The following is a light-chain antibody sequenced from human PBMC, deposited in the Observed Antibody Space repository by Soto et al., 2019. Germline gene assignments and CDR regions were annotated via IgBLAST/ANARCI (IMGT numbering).Light chain of an antibody. CDR1: QSIVSW. CDR2: KAS. V-gene: IGKV1-5*03. J-gene: IGKJ1*01. Sequence: DIQMTQSPSTLSASVGDRVTITCRASQSIVSWLAWYQQKPGKAPKPLIYKASSLQSGVPSRFSGSRSGTEFTLTISSLQPDDFATYYCQQYYRNLWTCGQGTKVDIK. CDR3: QQYYRNLWT.